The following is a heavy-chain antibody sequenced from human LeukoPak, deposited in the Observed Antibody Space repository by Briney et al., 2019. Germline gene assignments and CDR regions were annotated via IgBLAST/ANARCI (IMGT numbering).Heavy chain of an antibody. CDR2: IYYSGST. V-gene: IGHV4-39*01. CDR1: GGSISSSSYY. D-gene: IGHD3-10*01. J-gene: IGHJ5*02. Sequence: TSETLSLTCTVSGGSISSSSYYWGWIRQPPGKGLEWIGTIYYSGSTYYNPSLKSRVTISVDTPKNQLSLKLSSVTAADTAVYYCARQTYYYGSGRFYNAGNWFDPWGQGTLVTVSS. CDR3: ARQTYYYGSGRFYNAGNWFDP.